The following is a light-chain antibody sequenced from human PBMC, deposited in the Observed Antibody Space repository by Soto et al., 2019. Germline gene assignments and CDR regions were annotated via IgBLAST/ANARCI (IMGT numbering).Light chain of an antibody. CDR1: QTVGSH. V-gene: IGKV3-11*01. J-gene: IGKJ2*01. CDR3: QQRSKWPET. CDR2: DAS. Sequence: EVVLTQSPATLSLSPGERGALSCRASQTVGSHLAWYQQKPGQAPRLLIYDASNRAAGIPVRFSGSGSETDFTLTISGLEPEDLAVYFCQQRSKWPETFGQGTKVEIK.